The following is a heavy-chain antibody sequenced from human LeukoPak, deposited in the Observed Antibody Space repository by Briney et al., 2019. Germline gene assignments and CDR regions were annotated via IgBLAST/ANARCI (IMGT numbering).Heavy chain of an antibody. Sequence: GGSLRLSCAASGFTVSSNYMSWVRQAPGKGLEWVSVIYSGGSTYYADSVKGRFTISRDNSKNPLYLQMNSLRAEDTAVYYCARDGYYDSSGPGAFDIWGQGTMVTVSS. V-gene: IGHV3-66*01. CDR3: ARDGYYDSSGPGAFDI. D-gene: IGHD3-22*01. CDR2: IYSGGST. J-gene: IGHJ3*02. CDR1: GFTVSSNY.